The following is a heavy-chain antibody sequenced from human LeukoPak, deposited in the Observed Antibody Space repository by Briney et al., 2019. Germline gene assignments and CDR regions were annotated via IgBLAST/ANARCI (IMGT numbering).Heavy chain of an antibody. CDR2: IYSGGST. CDR1: GFTVSNNY. D-gene: IGHD2/OR15-2a*01. J-gene: IGHJ3*02. V-gene: IGHV3-53*01. CDR3: ARDDSTTTFRGRRWDAFDI. Sequence: PGGSLRLSCAASGFTVSNNYMSWVRQAPGKGLKWVSDIYSGGSTHYADSVKGRFTISRDNSKNTLYLQMNSLRPEDTAVYYCARDDSTTTFRGRRWDAFDIWGQGTMVTVSS.